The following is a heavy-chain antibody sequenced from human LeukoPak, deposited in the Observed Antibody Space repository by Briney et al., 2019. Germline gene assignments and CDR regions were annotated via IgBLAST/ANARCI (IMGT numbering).Heavy chain of an antibody. V-gene: IGHV4-34*01. CDR3: ARTRGYSSGWYTSYNWFDP. D-gene: IGHD6-19*01. CDR2: INHSGST. J-gene: IGHJ5*02. CDR1: GGSISSYY. Sequence: PSETLSLTCTVSGGSISSYYWSWIRQPPGKGLEWIGEINHSGSTNYNPSLKSRVTISVDTSKNQFSLKLSSVTAADTAVYYCARTRGYSSGWYTSYNWFDPWGQGTLVTVSS.